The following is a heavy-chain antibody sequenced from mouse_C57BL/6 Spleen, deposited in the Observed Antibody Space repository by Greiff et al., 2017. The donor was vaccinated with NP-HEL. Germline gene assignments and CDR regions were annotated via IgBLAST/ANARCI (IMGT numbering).Heavy chain of an antibody. CDR3: ARRSTMITTGLDYAMDY. J-gene: IGHJ4*01. D-gene: IGHD2-4*01. Sequence: QVQLQQPGAEPVIPGASVKLSCKASGYTFTSYWMHWVKQRPGQGLEWIGEIDPSDSYTNYNQKFKGKSTLTVDKSSSTAYMQLSSLTSEDSAVYYCARRSTMITTGLDYAMDYWGQGTSVTVSS. CDR2: IDPSDSYT. V-gene: IGHV1-69*01. CDR1: GYTFTSYW.